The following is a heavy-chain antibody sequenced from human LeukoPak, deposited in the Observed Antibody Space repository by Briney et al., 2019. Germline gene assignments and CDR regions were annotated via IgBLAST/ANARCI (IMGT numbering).Heavy chain of an antibody. D-gene: IGHD3-9*01. CDR1: GFTFSSHW. Sequence: GPLRLSCVASGFTFSSHWMSWIRQPPGKGLEWIGEINHSGSTNYNPSLKSRVTISVDTSKNQFSLKLSSVTAADTAVYYCARRRKTYYDILTGYSLPGAFDIWGQGTMVTVSS. J-gene: IGHJ3*02. CDR3: ARRRKTYYDILTGYSLPGAFDI. CDR2: INHSGST. V-gene: IGHV4-34*01.